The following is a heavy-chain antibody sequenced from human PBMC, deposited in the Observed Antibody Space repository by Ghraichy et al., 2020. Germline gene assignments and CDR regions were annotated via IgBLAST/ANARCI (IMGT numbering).Heavy chain of an antibody. D-gene: IGHD6-6*01. J-gene: IGHJ4*02. CDR3: THRDSNSDFDH. Sequence: QTLSLTCTFSGFSLSTSGVGVGWIRQPPGKALEWLALIYWDDDKRYIPSLKNRLTISKDTSKNQVVLTMTNTDPVDTATYYCTHRDSNSDFDHWSQGTLVTVSS. CDR1: GFSLSTSGVG. V-gene: IGHV2-5*02. CDR2: IYWDDDK.